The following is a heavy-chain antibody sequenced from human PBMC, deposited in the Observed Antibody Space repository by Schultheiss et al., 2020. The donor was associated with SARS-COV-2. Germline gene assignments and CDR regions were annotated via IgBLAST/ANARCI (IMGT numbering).Heavy chain of an antibody. Sequence: ASVKVSCKVSGYTLTELSMHWVRQAPGKGLEWMGGFDPEDGETIYAQKFQGRVTMTRDTSISTAYMELSRLRSDDTAVYYCAREGGGYCSSTSCSDWFDPWGQGTLVTVSS. D-gene: IGHD2-2*01. V-gene: IGHV1-24*01. CDR3: AREGGGYCSSTSCSDWFDP. J-gene: IGHJ5*02. CDR1: GYTLTELS. CDR2: FDPEDGET.